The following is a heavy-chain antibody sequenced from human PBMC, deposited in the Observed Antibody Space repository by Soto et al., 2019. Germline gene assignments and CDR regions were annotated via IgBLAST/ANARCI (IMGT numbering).Heavy chain of an antibody. D-gene: IGHD3-16*01. V-gene: IGHV4-31*03. J-gene: IGHJ4*02. CDR3: ARGVPH. CDR1: GGSISSGGYY. Sequence: QVQLQESGPGLVKPSQTLSLTCTVSGGSISSGGYYWSWIRQHPGKGLEWIGSIYYSGSTYYHPSLQSRVTISVDTSKNQFSPELSSVTGADTAVYFWARGVPHWGQGTLVTLPS. CDR2: IYYSGST.